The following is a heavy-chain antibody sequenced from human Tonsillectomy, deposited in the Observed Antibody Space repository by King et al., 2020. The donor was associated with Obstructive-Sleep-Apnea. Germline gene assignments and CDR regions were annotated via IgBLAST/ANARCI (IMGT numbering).Heavy chain of an antibody. CDR2: IYQSGRT. V-gene: IGHV4-4*02. Sequence: QLQESGPGLVKPSGTLSLTCAVSGGSISSDLWWSWVRQAPGKGLEWIGVIYQSGRTNYNPSLKSRVTISIDKSKNQFSLKLNSVTVAETAVYYCAGEGFLQGFDYWGQGTLVTVSS. CDR3: AGEGFLQGFDY. CDR1: GGSISSDLW. J-gene: IGHJ4*02.